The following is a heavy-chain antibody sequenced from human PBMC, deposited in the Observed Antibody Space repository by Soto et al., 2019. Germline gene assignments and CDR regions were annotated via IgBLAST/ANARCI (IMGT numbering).Heavy chain of an antibody. CDR2: IRTKTNNYAT. V-gene: IGHV3-73*02. CDR1: GFTFSGSG. J-gene: IGHJ4*02. Sequence: EVQLVESGGGLVQPGGSLKLSCAASGFTFSGSGIHWVRQASGKGLEWAGRIRTKTNNYATAYAASVKGRFTISRDDSKNMAYLQMNSLKTEDTAVYYCTAMAGIDYWGQGTLVTVSS. CDR3: TAMAGIDY. D-gene: IGHD6-19*01.